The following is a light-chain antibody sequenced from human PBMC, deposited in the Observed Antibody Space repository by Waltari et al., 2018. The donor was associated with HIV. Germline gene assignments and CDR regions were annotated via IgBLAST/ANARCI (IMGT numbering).Light chain of an antibody. V-gene: IGLV2-23*02. CDR2: EVS. CDR1: SSDVGSYNL. J-gene: IGLJ2*01. Sequence: QSALTQPASVSGSPGQSITISCTGTSSDVGSYNLVSWYQQHPGKAPKLMIYEVSKRPSGVSNRFSGSKSGNTASLTISWLQAEEEADYYCCSYAGSSTPVFGGGTKLTVL. CDR3: CSYAGSSTPV.